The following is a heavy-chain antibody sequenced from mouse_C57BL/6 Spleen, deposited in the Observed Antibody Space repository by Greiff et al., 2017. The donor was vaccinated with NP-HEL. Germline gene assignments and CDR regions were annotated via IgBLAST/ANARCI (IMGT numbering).Heavy chain of an antibody. V-gene: IGHV1-82*01. CDR3: PRSLDRKFAY. J-gene: IGHJ3*01. D-gene: IGHD3-3*01. CDR1: GYAFSSSW. CDR2: IYPGDGDT. Sequence: VQLQESGPELVKPGASVKISCKASGYAFSSSWMNWVKQRPGKGLEWIGRIYPGDGDTNYNGKFKGKATLTADKSSSTAYMQLSSLTSEDSAVYFCPRSLDRKFAYWGQGTLVTVSA.